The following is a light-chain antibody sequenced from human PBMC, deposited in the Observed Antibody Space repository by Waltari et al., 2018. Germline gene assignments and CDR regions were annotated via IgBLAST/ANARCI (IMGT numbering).Light chain of an antibody. CDR1: QSISRY. Sequence: EIMLTQSPVSLSLSPGERATLSCRASQSISRYLAWYQQKPGQAPRLLIYGASNRATGIPPMFSGSGSGTDFSLTISGLEPEDSAVYYCQHHFRLPATFGQGTKVEIK. V-gene: IGKV3-20*01. J-gene: IGKJ1*01. CDR3: QHHFRLPAT. CDR2: GAS.